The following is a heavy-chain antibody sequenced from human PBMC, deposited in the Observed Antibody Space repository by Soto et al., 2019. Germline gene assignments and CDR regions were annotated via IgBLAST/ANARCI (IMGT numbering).Heavy chain of an antibody. Sequence: GGSLRLSCAASGFTFSTYDMNWVRQAPGKGLEWVSYISSSSSTIFYADSVKGRFTISRDNAKNSLYLQMNSLRAEDTAVYYCATDWSGGGDYVCNWGQGTLVTVSS. CDR1: GFTFSTYD. CDR2: ISSSSSTI. CDR3: ATDWSGGGDYVCN. D-gene: IGHD4-17*01. J-gene: IGHJ4*02. V-gene: IGHV3-48*01.